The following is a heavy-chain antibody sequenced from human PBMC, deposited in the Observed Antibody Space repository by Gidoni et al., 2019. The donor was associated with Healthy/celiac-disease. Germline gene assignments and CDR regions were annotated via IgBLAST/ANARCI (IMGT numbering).Heavy chain of an antibody. Sequence: QVQLVQSGAEVKKPGSSVKVSCKASGGTFSSYAISWVPQAPGQGLEWIGWIIPTSGTAMYAQKFQGRVTIPADESTSTAYMELSSLRSEDTAVYYCARGSRGVRGVNRRDYYYYGMDVWGQGTTVTVSS. CDR1: GGTFSSYA. V-gene: IGHV1-69*01. J-gene: IGHJ6*02. CDR2: IIPTSGTA. D-gene: IGHD3-10*01. CDR3: ARGSRGVRGVNRRDYYYYGMDV.